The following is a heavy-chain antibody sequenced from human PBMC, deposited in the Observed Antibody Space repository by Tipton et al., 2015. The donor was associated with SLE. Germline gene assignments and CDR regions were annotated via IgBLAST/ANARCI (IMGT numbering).Heavy chain of an antibody. J-gene: IGHJ5*02. V-gene: IGHV3-21*01. D-gene: IGHD6-19*01. Sequence: SLRLSCAASGFTFSSYSMNWVRQAPGKGLEWVSSISSSSSYIYYADSVKGRFTISRDNAKNSLYLQMNSLRAEDTAVYYCASFPGVAVGLRGNWFDPWGQGTLVTVSS. CDR2: ISSSSSYI. CDR1: GFTFSSYS. CDR3: ASFPGVAVGLRGNWFDP.